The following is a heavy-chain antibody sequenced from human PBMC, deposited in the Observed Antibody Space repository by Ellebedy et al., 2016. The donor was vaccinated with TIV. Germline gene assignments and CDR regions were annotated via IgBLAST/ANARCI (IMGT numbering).Heavy chain of an antibody. J-gene: IGHJ6*03. CDR3: ARDRSSTSSPPRYMDV. D-gene: IGHD2-2*01. V-gene: IGHV1-46*01. CDR2: INPSGGST. CDR1: GYTFTSYY. Sequence: ASVKVSCXASGYTFTSYYMHWVRQAPGQGLEWMGIINPSGGSTSYAQKFQGRVTMTRDTSTSTVYMELSSLRSEDTAVYYCARDRSSTSSPPRYMDVWGKGTTVTVSS.